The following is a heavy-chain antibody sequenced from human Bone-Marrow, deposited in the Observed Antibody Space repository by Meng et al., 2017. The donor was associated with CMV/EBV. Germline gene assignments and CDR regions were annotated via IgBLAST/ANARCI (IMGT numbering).Heavy chain of an antibody. J-gene: IGHJ4*02. CDR3: AKGQPPPDY. CDR2: INSDGSSS. V-gene: IGHV3-74*01. CDR1: GFTFSSKW. D-gene: IGHD6-13*01. Sequence: GESLKISCAASGFTFSSKWTHWVRQAPGKGLVWVSRINSDGSSSSYADSVKGRFTISRDNSKNTLYLQMNSLRAEDTAVYYCAKGQPPPDYWGQGTLVTVSS.